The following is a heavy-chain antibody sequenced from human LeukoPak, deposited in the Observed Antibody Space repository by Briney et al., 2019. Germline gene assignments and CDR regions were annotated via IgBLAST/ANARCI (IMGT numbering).Heavy chain of an antibody. Sequence: SETLSLTCTVSGGSISSYYWSWIRQPPGKGLEWIGYIYTSGSTNYNPCLKSRVTISVGTSKNQFSLKLSSVTAADTAVYYCARVGPVPYDYWGQGTLVTVSS. CDR1: GGSISSYY. V-gene: IGHV4-4*09. J-gene: IGHJ4*02. CDR3: ARVGPVPYDY. D-gene: IGHD3-10*01. CDR2: IYTSGST.